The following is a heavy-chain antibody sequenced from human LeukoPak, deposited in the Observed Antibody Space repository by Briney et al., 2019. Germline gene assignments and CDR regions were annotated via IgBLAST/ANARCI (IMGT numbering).Heavy chain of an antibody. Sequence: ASVKVSCKASGYSFIGYHMHWVRQAPGQGLEWMGWTNPNTGGTKYAQKFQGRVTMTRDTSISTAYMELSSLRSDDTAVYFCASVEMATIGFEHWGQGTLVTVPS. V-gene: IGHV1-2*02. J-gene: IGHJ4*02. D-gene: IGHD5-12*01. CDR2: TNPNTGGT. CDR3: ASVEMATIGFEH. CDR1: GYSFIGYH.